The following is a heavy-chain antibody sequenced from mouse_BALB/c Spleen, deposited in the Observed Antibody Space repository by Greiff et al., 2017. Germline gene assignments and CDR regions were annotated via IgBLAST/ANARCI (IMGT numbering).Heavy chain of an antibody. J-gene: IGHJ3*01. Sequence: QVQLKQPGAELVKPGASVKLSCKASGYTFTSYWMHWVKQRPGQGLEWIGEIDPSDSYTNYNQKFKGKATLTVDKSSSTAYMQLSSLTSEDSAVYYCARRGGNGYDAGFAYWGQGTLVTVSA. CDR3: ARRGGNGYDAGFAY. D-gene: IGHD2-2*01. CDR1: GYTFTSYW. V-gene: IGHV1-69*02. CDR2: IDPSDSYT.